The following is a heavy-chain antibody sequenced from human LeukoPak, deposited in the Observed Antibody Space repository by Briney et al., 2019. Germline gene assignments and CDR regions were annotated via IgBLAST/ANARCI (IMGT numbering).Heavy chain of an antibody. J-gene: IGHJ6*03. CDR1: GFPFMTYA. D-gene: IGHD1-1*01. CDR3: ARVVPVHEYYNSYMDV. CDR2: LTRGSSNI. Sequence: GGSLRLSCEASGFPFMTYAMNCVRQSPGKGLEWVAFLTRGSSNIQYAESVKGRFTISRDNGKDSLFLQMNSLRAEDTAVYYCARVVPVHEYYNSYMDVWGKGTTVTVSS. V-gene: IGHV3-48*01.